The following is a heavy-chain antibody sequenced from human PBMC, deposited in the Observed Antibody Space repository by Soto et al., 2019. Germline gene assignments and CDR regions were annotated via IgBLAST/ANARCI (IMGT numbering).Heavy chain of an antibody. V-gene: IGHV3-23*01. D-gene: IGHD3-3*01. CDR1: GFTFSSYA. Sequence: PGGSLRLSCAASGFTFSSYAMSWVRQAPGKGLEWVSAISGSGGSTYYADSVKGRFAISRDNSKNTLYLQMNSLRAEDTAVYYCAKDWMIFGATFDYWGQGTLVTVSS. CDR2: ISGSGGST. CDR3: AKDWMIFGATFDY. J-gene: IGHJ4*02.